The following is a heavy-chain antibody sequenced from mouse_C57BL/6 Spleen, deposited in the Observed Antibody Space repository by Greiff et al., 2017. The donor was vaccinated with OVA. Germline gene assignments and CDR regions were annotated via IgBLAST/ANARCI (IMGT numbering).Heavy chain of an antibody. D-gene: IGHD2-5*01. CDR3: ARQEGYYSNDYAMDY. V-gene: IGHV1-81*01. CDR2: IYPRSGNT. CDR1: GYTFTSYG. J-gene: IGHJ4*01. Sequence: QVQLKQSGAELARPGASVKLSCKASGYTFTSYGISWVKQRTGQGLEWIGEIYPRSGNTYYNEKFKGKATLTADKSSSTAYMELRSLTSEDSAVYFCARQEGYYSNDYAMDYWGQGTSVTVSS.